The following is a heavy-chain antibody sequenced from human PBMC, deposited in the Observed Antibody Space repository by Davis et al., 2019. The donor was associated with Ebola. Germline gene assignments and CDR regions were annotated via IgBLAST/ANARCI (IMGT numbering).Heavy chain of an antibody. Sequence: PSDPLSLTSTVSCRSLNTHYRRWVRQPPARGLEWDGFISYIGNTNSNPSLKSRVTISVDTSKNQFSLKLTSVTAADTAVYYCARDTRPLGGESYDDTFDNWGRGTLVTVSS. CDR3: ARDTRPLGGESYDDTFDN. V-gene: IGHV4-59*11. J-gene: IGHJ3*02. CDR2: ISYIGNT. D-gene: IGHD2-21*01. CDR1: CRSLNTHY.